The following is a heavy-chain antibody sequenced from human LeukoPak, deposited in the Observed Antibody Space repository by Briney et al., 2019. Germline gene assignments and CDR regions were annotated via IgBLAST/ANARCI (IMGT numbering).Heavy chain of an antibody. CDR1: GFTFSSYS. CDR2: ISSSSSYI. J-gene: IGHJ4*02. V-gene: IGHV3-21*01. CDR3: ARAPTYYYDSSGYYYGGGYYFDY. D-gene: IGHD3-22*01. Sequence: GGSLRLSCAASGFTFSSYSMNWVRHAPGKGLEWVSSISSSSSYIYYADSVKGRFTISRDNAKNSLYLQMNSLRAEDTAVYYCARAPTYYYDSSGYYYGGGYYFDYWGQGTLVTVSS.